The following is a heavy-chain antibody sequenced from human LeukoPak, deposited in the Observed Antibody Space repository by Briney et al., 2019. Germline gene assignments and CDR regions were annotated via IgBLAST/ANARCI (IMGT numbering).Heavy chain of an antibody. CDR1: GGSFSGYY. CDR3: ARDRRNNWFDP. J-gene: IGHJ5*02. CDR2: INHSGST. V-gene: IGHV4-34*01. Sequence: PSETLSLTCAVYGGSFSGYYWSWIRQPPGKGLEWIGEINHSGSTNYNPSLKSRVTISVDTSKNQFSLKLSSVTAADTAVYYCARDRRNNWFDPWGQGTLVTVSS.